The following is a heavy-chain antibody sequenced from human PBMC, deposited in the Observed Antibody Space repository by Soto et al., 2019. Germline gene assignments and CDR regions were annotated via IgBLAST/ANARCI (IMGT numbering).Heavy chain of an antibody. CDR1: GFTFSSYA. D-gene: IGHD3-22*01. CDR3: AKDRHYYDSSGYYGY. V-gene: IGHV3-23*01. J-gene: IGHJ4*02. Sequence: GSLRLSCAASGFTFSSYAMSWVRQAPGKGLEWVSAISGSGGSTYYADSVKGRFTISRDNSKNTLYLQMNSLRAEDTAVYYCAKDRHYYDSSGYYGYWGQGTLVTVSS. CDR2: ISGSGGST.